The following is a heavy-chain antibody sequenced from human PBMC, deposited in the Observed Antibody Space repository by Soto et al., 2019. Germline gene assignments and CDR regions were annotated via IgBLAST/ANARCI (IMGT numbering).Heavy chain of an antibody. Sequence: QVQLQESGPGLVESSGTLSLTCEVSSGSISSGNWWSWVRQPPGKGLEWIGEIYYTGATNYNPSLQSRVTMTIGKSKDQFSLNLRSATAADTAVYYCARVFSSGSGWMYYFDFWGQGILVSVSS. J-gene: IGHJ4*02. D-gene: IGHD6-25*01. CDR3: ARVFSSGSGWMYYFDF. CDR2: IYYTGAT. V-gene: IGHV4-4*02. CDR1: SGSISSGNW.